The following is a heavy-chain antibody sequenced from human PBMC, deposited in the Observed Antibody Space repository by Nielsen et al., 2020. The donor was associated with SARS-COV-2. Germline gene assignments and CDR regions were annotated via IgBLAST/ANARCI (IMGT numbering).Heavy chain of an antibody. CDR1: GGSISSGGYY. CDR2: IYYSGST. Sequence: SETLSLTCTVSGGSISSGGYYWSWIRQHPGKGLEWIGYIYYSGSTYYNPSLKSRVTISVDTSKNQFPLKLSSVTAADTAVYYCARGVVATTFDYWGQGTLVTVSS. J-gene: IGHJ4*02. D-gene: IGHD5-12*01. V-gene: IGHV4-31*03. CDR3: ARGVVATTFDY.